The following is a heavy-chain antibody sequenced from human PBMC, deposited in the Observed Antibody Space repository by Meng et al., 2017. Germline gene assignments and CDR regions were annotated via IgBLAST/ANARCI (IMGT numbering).Heavy chain of an antibody. CDR3: ATGAEATDH. V-gene: IGHV3-15*04. D-gene: IGHD6-13*01. Sequence: EVQLVESGVVLVMPGGSLRLSCVACGLRFTDAWMSWVGQASGKGLEWFGRIERKSDGGIIYYAAPVKGRFTISRDDSKNTLYLQMDSLINEDTDVYFCATGAEATDHWGQGTLVTVSS. CDR1: GLRFTDAW. J-gene: IGHJ4*02. CDR2: IERKSDGGII.